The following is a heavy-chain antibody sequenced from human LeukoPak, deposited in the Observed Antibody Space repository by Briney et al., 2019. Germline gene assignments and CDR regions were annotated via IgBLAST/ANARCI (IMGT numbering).Heavy chain of an antibody. Sequence: GGSLRLSCAASGFTFSSYAMSWVRQAPGKGLEWVSAISGSGGSTYYADSVKGRFTISRDNSKNTLYLQINSLRAEDTAVYYCAKDAPVNIVVVPAANSWGQGTLVTVSS. CDR1: GFTFSSYA. CDR2: ISGSGGST. J-gene: IGHJ4*02. V-gene: IGHV3-23*01. D-gene: IGHD2-2*01. CDR3: AKDAPVNIVVVPAANS.